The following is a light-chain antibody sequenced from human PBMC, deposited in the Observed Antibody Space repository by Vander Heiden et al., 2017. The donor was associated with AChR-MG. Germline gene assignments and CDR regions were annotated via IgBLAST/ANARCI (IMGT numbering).Light chain of an antibody. CDR1: QDIRYY. Sequence: DIQMTQSPSSLSASVGDRVTITCQASQDIRYYLNWYQQKSGKVPKLLIYDASNLETGVPSRFSASGSGTEFTLTISSLQPEDFATYYCQQYDNLFSFGPGTKVNVK. CDR2: DAS. CDR3: QQYDNLFS. J-gene: IGKJ3*01. V-gene: IGKV1-33*01.